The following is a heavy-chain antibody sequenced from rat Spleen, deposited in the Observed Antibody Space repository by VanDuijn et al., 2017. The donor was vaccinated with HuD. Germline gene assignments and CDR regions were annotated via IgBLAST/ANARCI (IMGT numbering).Heavy chain of an antibody. CDR2: ISTGGDNT. CDR1: GLSFSNYD. J-gene: IGHJ2*01. CDR3: TRGGNYDFDY. V-gene: IGHV5-25*01. Sequence: EVQLVESGGGLVQPGRSMKLSCAASGLSFSNYDMAWVRQAPTKGLEWVAYISTGGDNTYYRDSVKGRFTISRDNAKSTLYLQMNSLRSEDTATYYCTRGGNYDFDYWGQGVMVTVSS. D-gene: IGHD1-10*01.